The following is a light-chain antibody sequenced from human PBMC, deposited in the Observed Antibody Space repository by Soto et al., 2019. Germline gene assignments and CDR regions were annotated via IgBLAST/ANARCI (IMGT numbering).Light chain of an antibody. V-gene: IGKV3-20*01. CDR3: LHHGSSLWT. Sequence: EIPLTQSPGTLSLSPGARATLSCGASQSISSSYLAWYQQKPGQATRLLIYGASSRATGITDRFSGGGSGTDFTLTISRLEPEDFAMYYCLHHGSSLWTFGQGTKV. CDR1: QSISSSY. CDR2: GAS. J-gene: IGKJ1*01.